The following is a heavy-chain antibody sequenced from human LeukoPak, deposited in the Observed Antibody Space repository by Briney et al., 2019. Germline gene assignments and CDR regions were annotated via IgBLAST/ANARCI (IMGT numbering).Heavy chain of an antibody. V-gene: IGHV1-69*13. J-gene: IGHJ6*03. CDR3: ARDGYLTEEYYYYYYYMDV. CDR2: IIPTFGTA. CDR1: GGTFSSYA. Sequence: SVKVSCKASGGTFSSYAISWVRQAPGQGLEWMGGIIPTFGTANYAQKFQGRVTITADESTSTAYMELSSLRSEDTAVYYCARDGYLTEEYYYYYYYMDVWGKGTTVTISS. D-gene: IGHD5-12*01.